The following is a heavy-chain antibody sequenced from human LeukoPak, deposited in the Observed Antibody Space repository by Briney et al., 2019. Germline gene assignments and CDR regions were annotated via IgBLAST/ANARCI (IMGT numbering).Heavy chain of an antibody. D-gene: IGHD6-13*01. J-gene: IGHJ4*02. CDR3: ANFGIAAVGTNG. V-gene: IGHV3-30*18. CDR2: ISYDGSNK. Sequence: PGGSLRLSCADSGFTFSSYGMHWVRQAPGKGLEWVAVISYDGSNKYYADSVKGRFTISRDNSKNTLYLQINSLRAEDTAVYYCANFGIAAVGTNGWGQGTLVTVSS. CDR1: GFTFSSYG.